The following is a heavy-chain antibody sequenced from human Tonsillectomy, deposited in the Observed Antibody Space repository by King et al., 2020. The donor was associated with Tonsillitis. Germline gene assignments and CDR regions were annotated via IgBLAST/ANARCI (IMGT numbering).Heavy chain of an antibody. J-gene: IGHJ6*02. CDR3: ARDYARCSSTSCYVDGMDV. CDR1: GDSVSSNSAA. V-gene: IGHV6-1*01. Sequence: VQLPQSGPVLVKPSQTLSLTCAISGDSVSSNSAAWNWIRQSPSRGLEWLGRTYYRSKWYNDYAVSVKSRITINPDTSKNQFSLQLNSVTPEDTAVYYCARDYARCSSTSCYVDGMDVWGQGTTVTVSS. D-gene: IGHD2-2*01. CDR2: TYYRSKWYN.